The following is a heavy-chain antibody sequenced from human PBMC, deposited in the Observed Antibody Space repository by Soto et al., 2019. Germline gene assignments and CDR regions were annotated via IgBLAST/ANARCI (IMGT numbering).Heavy chain of an antibody. CDR1: GGPFSGYY. J-gene: IGHJ4*02. Sequence: PSETLSLTCAVYGGPFSGYYWSWIRQPPGKGLEWIGEINHSGSTNYNPSLKSRVTISVDTSKNQFSLKLSSVTAADTAVYYCASASFEFRGYFDYWGQGTLVTVSS. CDR2: INHSGST. D-gene: IGHD3-9*01. CDR3: ASASFEFRGYFDY. V-gene: IGHV4-34*01.